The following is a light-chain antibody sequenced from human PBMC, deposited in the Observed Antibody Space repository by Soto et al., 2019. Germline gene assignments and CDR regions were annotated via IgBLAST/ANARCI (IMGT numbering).Light chain of an antibody. V-gene: IGKV1-39*01. CDR3: QQSYSSPRT. J-gene: IGKJ1*01. Sequence: DIQMTQSPSSLSAPVGDRITITCQANQSIRSYLNWYEQKPGKAPKLLIYSASSLQSGVPSRFSGSGSGTDYTLPISSLLPEDVETYYCQQSYSSPRTFGQGTKVDIK. CDR2: SAS. CDR1: QSIRSY.